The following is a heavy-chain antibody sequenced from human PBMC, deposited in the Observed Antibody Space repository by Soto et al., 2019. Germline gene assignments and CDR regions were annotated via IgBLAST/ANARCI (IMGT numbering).Heavy chain of an antibody. V-gene: IGHV4-39*01. J-gene: IGHJ3*02. CDR2: IYYSGNT. D-gene: IGHD7-27*01. CDR3: ARHVNPWAQGAFDI. Sequence: SETLSLTCTVSGGSISSSSYYWGWIRQPPGKGLEWIGSIYYSGNTYYNPSLKSRVTISVDTSKNQFSLKLSSVTAADTAVYYCARHVNPWAQGAFDIWGQGTMVTVSS. CDR1: GGSISSSSYY.